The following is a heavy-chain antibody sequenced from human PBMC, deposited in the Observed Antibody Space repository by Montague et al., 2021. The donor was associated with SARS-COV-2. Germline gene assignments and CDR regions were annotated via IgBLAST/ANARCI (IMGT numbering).Heavy chain of an antibody. CDR1: SGSISSHY. CDR3: AREYFDSSGLVWIDP. J-gene: IGHJ5*02. D-gene: IGHD3-22*01. V-gene: IGHV4-59*11. Sequence: SETLSLTCTVSSGSISSHYWSWIRQPPGKGLEWIAYIYYSGNTYTKYNPSLESRVSISVDTSKNQFSLKLTSGSAADTAVYYCAREYFDSSGLVWIDPWGQGTLVIVSS. CDR2: IYYSGNTYT.